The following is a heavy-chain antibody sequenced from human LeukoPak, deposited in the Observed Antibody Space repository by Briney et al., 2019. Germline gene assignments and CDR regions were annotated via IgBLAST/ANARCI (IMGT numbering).Heavy chain of an antibody. CDR1: GFTFSSYS. J-gene: IGHJ4*02. D-gene: IGHD1-26*01. V-gene: IGHV3-21*01. Sequence: PGGSLRLSCAASGFTFSSYSMNWVRQAPGKGLEWVSSISSSSSYIYYADSVKGRFTISRDNDKNSLYLQMNSLRAEDTAVYYCARSKVGATDYWGQGTLVTVSS. CDR2: ISSSSSYI. CDR3: ARSKVGATDY.